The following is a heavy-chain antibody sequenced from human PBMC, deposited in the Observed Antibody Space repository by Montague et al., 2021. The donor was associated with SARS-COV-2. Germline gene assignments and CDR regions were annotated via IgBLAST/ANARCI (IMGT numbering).Heavy chain of an antibody. D-gene: IGHD4/OR15-4a*01. CDR3: ATLTQSNGDF. CDR2: VYSSGTT. CDR1: SDSINSYH. V-gene: IGHV4-4*08. Sequence: SETRSLTCTVSSDSINSYHWGWIRQPPGKRLEWLGYVYSSGTTNYNPSLNSRIAISVDTSKNQFSLRLDSVTAADTAIYYCATLTQSNGDFWGQGALVTVS. J-gene: IGHJ4*02.